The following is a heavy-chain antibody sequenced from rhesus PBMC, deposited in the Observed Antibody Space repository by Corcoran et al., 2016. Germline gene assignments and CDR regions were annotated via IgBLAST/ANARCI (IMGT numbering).Heavy chain of an antibody. V-gene: IGHV4-127*01. J-gene: IGHJ2*01. Sequence: QVQLQESGPGLVKPSATLSLTCAVSGYSISSGYGWGWIRQPPGKGLEWNGQIYGGRGRTDYNPSLKSRLTGSKDTSKKQFSLKLSAVTAADTAVYYLARSGRIAAGYWYFDLWGPGTPITISS. D-gene: IGHD6-13*01. CDR3: ARSGRIAAGYWYFDL. CDR1: GYSISSGYG. CDR2: IYGGRGRT.